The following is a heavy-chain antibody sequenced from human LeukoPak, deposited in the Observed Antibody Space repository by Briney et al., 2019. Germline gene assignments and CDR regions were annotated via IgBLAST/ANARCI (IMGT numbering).Heavy chain of an antibody. CDR3: ARGGTYLFDY. D-gene: IGHD1-26*01. CDR1: GDIFSSNSAA. Sequence: SQTLSLTCALSGDIFSSNSAAWNWIRQSPSRGLEWLGRTYYRSKWYNDYAVSVKSRITINPDTSKNQFSLQLNSVTAEDTAVYYCARGGTYLFDYWGQGTLVTVSS. CDR2: TYYRSKWYN. J-gene: IGHJ4*02. V-gene: IGHV6-1*01.